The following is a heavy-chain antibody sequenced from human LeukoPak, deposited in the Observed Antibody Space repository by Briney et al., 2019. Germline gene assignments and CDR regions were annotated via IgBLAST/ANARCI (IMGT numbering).Heavy chain of an antibody. CDR3: AKDGGYCSGGSCYYIDY. CDR2: IRYDGSNK. Sequence: GGSLRLSCAASGFTFSSYGMHWVRQAPGKGLEWVAFIRYDGSNKYYADSVKGRFTISRDNSKNTLYLQMNSLRAEDTAVYYCAKDGGYCSGGSCYYIDYWGQGTLVTVSS. J-gene: IGHJ4*02. CDR1: GFTFSSYG. D-gene: IGHD2-15*01. V-gene: IGHV3-30*02.